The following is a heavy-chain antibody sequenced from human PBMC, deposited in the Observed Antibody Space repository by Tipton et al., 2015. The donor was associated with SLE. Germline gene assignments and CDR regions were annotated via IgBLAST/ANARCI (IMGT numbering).Heavy chain of an antibody. CDR3: ATTRYGEVDY. J-gene: IGHJ4*02. Sequence: TLSLTCAVYGGSFSGYYWNWIRQPPGKGLEWIGSIYYSGSTYYNPSLKSRVTISVDTSKNQFSLKLSSVTAADTAVYYCATTRYGEVDYWGQGTLVTVSS. V-gene: IGHV4-34*01. CDR1: GGSFSGYY. CDR2: IYYSGST. D-gene: IGHD4-17*01.